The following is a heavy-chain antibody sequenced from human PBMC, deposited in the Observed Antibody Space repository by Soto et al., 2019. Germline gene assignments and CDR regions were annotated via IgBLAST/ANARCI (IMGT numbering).Heavy chain of an antibody. CDR2: IYYSGST. J-gene: IGHJ6*02. D-gene: IGHD6-25*01. CDR1: GGSISSSSYY. Sequence: LSLTCTVSGGSISSSSYYWGWIRQPPGKGLEWIGSIYYSGSTYYNPSLKSRVTISVDTSKNQFSLKLSSVTAADTAVYYCARHYSSGGYYYYGMDVWGQGTTVTVSS. V-gene: IGHV4-39*01. CDR3: ARHYSSGGYYYYGMDV.